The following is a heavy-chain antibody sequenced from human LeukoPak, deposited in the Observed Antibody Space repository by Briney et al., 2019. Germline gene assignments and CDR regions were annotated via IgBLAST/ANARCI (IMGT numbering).Heavy chain of an antibody. V-gene: IGHV3-23*01. J-gene: IGHJ4*02. CDR2: ISAGGGVT. CDR3: AKGGNNAPLDY. CDR1: GFTFSSYG. Sequence: PGGSLRLSCAASGFTFSSYGMHWVRQAPGKGLEWISAISAGGGVTIYADSAQDRFTMSRDNSRNTLYLQMNSLRIDDTAIYYCAKGGNNAPLDYWGQGTLVTVSS. D-gene: IGHD3-16*01.